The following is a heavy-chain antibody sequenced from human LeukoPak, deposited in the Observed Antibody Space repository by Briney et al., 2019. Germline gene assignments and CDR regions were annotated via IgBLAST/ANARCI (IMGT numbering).Heavy chain of an antibody. CDR1: GGSISSGGYY. V-gene: IGHV4-31*03. Sequence: PSETLSLTCTVSGGSISSGGYYWSWIRQHPGKGLEWIGYIYYSGSTYYNPSLKSRVTISVDTSKSQFSLKLSSVTAADTAVYYCARSGYWAAFDIWGQGTMVTVPS. D-gene: IGHD2-15*01. CDR2: IYYSGST. CDR3: ARSGYWAAFDI. J-gene: IGHJ3*02.